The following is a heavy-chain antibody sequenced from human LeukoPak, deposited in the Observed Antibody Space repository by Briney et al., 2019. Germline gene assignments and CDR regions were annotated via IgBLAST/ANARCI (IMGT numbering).Heavy chain of an antibody. CDR1: GDSISTYY. CDR2: VYYSGST. V-gene: IGHV4-59*01. J-gene: IGHJ4*02. Sequence: PSETLSLTCSVSGDSISTYYWSWIRQPPGKAPEWIGYVYYSGSTDYNPSLKSRVTISVDTSKNQFSLNLNSVTAADTAVYYCSASNQLWIRGLFDYWGQGTLVTVSS. CDR3: SASNQLWIRGLFDY. D-gene: IGHD5-18*01.